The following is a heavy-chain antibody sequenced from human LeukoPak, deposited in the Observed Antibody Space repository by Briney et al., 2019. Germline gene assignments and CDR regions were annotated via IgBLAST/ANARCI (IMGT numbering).Heavy chain of an antibody. V-gene: IGHV4-34*01. J-gene: IGHJ4*02. CDR1: GGSFSDYY. CDR2: INHSGST. Sequence: PSETLSLTCAVFGGSFSDYYWNWIRQAPGKGLEWIGEINHSGSTSYNPSLKSRVTISVDTSKNQFSPKLSSVTAADTAVYYCARGRADYWGQGTLVTVSS. CDR3: ARGRADY.